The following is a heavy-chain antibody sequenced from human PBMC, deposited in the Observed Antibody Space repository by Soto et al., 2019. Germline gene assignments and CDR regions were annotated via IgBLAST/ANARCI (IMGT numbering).Heavy chain of an antibody. V-gene: IGHV3-23*01. CDR3: AKGLGYFDWLLSEGYYFDY. Sequence: EVQLLESGGGLVQPGGSLRLSCAASGFTFSSYAMSWVRQAPGKGLEWVSAISGSGGSTYYADPVKGRFTISRDNSKNTLYLQMNSLRAEDTAVYYCAKGLGYFDWLLSEGYYFDYWGQGTLVTVSS. D-gene: IGHD3-9*01. CDR1: GFTFSSYA. CDR2: ISGSGGST. J-gene: IGHJ4*02.